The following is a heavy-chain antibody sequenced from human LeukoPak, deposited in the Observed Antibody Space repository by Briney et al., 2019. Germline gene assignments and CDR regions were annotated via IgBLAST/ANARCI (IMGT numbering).Heavy chain of an antibody. V-gene: IGHV1-69*05. D-gene: IGHD5-24*01. J-gene: IGHJ4*02. CDR2: IIPIFGTA. CDR1: GGTFSSYA. Sequence: SVKVSCKASGGTFSSYAISWVRQAPGQGLEWMGRIIPIFGTANYAQKFQGRVTITTDESTSTAYMELSSLRSEDTAVYYCARDGLGSWDGYTPTLVGNLDYWGQGTLVTVSS. CDR3: ARDGLGSWDGYTPTLVGNLDY.